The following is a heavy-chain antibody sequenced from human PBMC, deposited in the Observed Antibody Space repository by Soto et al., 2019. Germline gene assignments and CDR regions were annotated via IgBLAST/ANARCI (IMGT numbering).Heavy chain of an antibody. CDR1: GGSFSGYY. CDR2: INHSGST. CDR3: ARSKRGKRRFSYDFWSGFDY. J-gene: IGHJ4*02. Sequence: PSETLSLTCAVYGGSFSGYYWSWIRQPPGKGLEWIGEINHSGSTNYNPSLKSRVTISVDTSKNQFSLKLSSVTAADTAVYYCARSKRGKRRFSYDFWSGFDYWGQGTLVTVSS. D-gene: IGHD3-3*01. V-gene: IGHV4-34*01.